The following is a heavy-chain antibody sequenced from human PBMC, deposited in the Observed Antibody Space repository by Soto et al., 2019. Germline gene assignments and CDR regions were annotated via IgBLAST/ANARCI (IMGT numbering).Heavy chain of an antibody. CDR1: GYTFPSYY. J-gene: IGHJ5*02. D-gene: IGHD2-15*01. CDR2: INPSGGST. Sequence: GASVKVSCKASGYTFPSYYMHWVRQAPGQGLEWMGIINPSGGSTSCAQKFQGRVTMTRDTSTSTVYMELSSLRSEDTAVYYCARDRSLSDCSGGSCYSVGGHWFDPWGQGTLVTSPQ. V-gene: IGHV1-46*01. CDR3: ARDRSLSDCSGGSCYSVGGHWFDP.